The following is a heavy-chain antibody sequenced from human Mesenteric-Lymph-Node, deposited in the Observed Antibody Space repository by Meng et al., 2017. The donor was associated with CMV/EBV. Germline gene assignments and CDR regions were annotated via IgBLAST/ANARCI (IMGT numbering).Heavy chain of an antibody. CDR3: AATYYYDTSGPTDDAFDM. CDR2: INPNSGGT. CDR1: GHTFTAYE. Sequence: ASLTVSCKASGHTFTAYEMHWVRQAPGQGLEWMGWINPNSGGTNYAQKFQVRVTMTRDTSISTAYMELSRLRPDDTAIYYCAATYYYDTSGPTDDAFDMWGQGTMVTVSS. J-gene: IGHJ3*02. D-gene: IGHD3-22*01. V-gene: IGHV1-2*02.